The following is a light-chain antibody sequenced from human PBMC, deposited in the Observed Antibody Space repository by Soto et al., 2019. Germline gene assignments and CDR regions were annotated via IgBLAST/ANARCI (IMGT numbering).Light chain of an antibody. J-gene: IGLJ1*01. CDR1: NIGSKT. CDR3: QVWDVSTVHYV. CDR2: DDS. V-gene: IGLV3-21*02. Sequence: YELTQPPSMSVAPGQTARITCGGNNIGSKTVHWYQQKAGQAPVLVVYDDSDRPSGIPERFSGSNSGNTATLTISRVEAGDEADYYCQVWDVSTVHYVFGTGTNVTVL.